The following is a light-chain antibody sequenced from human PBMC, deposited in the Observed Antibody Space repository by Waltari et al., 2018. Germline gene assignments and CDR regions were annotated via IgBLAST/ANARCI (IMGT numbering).Light chain of an antibody. CDR3: AAWDDRLSGWV. CDR2: RNN. CDR1: SSNIGSNY. J-gene: IGLJ3*02. V-gene: IGLV1-47*01. Sequence: QSVLTQPPSASGTPGQRVTISCSGSSSNIGSNYVYWYQQLPGTAPKLLIYRNNQRPSGVPDRFYGSQAGTSDSLAISGRRSEDEADYYCAAWDDRLSGWVFGGGIKLTVL.